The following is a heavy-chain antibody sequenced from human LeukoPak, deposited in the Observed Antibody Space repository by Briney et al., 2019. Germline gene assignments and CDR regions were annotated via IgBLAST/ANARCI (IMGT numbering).Heavy chain of an antibody. CDR2: INSDGTTS. CDR1: GFTFSSYW. V-gene: IGHV3-74*01. CDR3: VSSLGGNDN. Sequence: GGSLRLSCAAPGFTFSSYWMHWVRQAPGKGLVWVSRINSDGTTSNYADSVKGRFTISRDNAKNTVYLQMNSLRAEDTAVYYCVSSLGGNDNWGQGTLVTVSS. J-gene: IGHJ4*02.